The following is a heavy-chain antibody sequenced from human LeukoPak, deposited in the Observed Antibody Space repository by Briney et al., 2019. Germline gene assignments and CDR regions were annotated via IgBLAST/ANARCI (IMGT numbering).Heavy chain of an antibody. V-gene: IGHV1-3*01. D-gene: IGHD6-19*01. CDR2: INAGNGNT. CDR3: AATLGGIAVAGTVDY. J-gene: IGHJ4*02. CDR1: GYTFTSHA. Sequence: ASVTVSCKASGYTFTSHAMHWVRQAPGQRLEWMGWINAGNGNTKYSQKFQGRVTITRDTSASTAYMELSGLRSEDTAVYYCAATLGGIAVAGTVDYWGQGTLVTVSS.